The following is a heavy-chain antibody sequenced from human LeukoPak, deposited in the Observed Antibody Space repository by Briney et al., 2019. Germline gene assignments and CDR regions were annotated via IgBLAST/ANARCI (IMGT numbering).Heavy chain of an antibody. D-gene: IGHD3-22*01. Sequence: PSETLSLTCAVYGGSFSGYYWSWIHQPPGKGLEWIGEINHSGSTNYNPSLKSRVTISVDTSKNQFSLKLSSVTAADTAVYYCARPRRGLLRRDAFDIWGQGQWSPSLQ. V-gene: IGHV4-34*01. J-gene: IGHJ3*02. CDR2: INHSGST. CDR3: ARPRRGLLRRDAFDI. CDR1: GGSFSGYY.